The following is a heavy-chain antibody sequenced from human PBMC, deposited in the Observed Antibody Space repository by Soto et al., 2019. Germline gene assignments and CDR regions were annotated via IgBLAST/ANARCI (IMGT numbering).Heavy chain of an antibody. CDR2: IYLSGST. V-gene: IGHV4-4*02. J-gene: IGHJ6*02. CDR1: GGSISSNNW. Sequence: QVQLQASGPGLVKPSGTLSLTCAVSGGSISSNNWWSWARQPPGKGLRWIGEIYLSGSTNYNPSLKSRVTISVDKSKNQFSLKLSSVTAADTAVYYCARVVGGYYYGMDVWGQGTTVTVSS. D-gene: IGHD2-2*01. CDR3: ARVVGGYYYGMDV.